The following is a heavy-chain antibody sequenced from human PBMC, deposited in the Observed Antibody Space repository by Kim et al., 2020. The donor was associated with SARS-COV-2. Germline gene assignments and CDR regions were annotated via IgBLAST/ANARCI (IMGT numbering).Heavy chain of an antibody. CDR2: ISYDGSNK. V-gene: IGHV3-30*03. CDR1: GFTFSSYG. Sequence: GGSLRLSCAASGFTFSSYGMHWVRQAPGKGLEWVSVISYDGSNKYYADSVKGRFTISRDNSKNTLYLQMNSLRAEDTALYYCAVDPAGYCSGGSCYSDYWGQGTLVTVSS. J-gene: IGHJ4*02. CDR3: AVDPAGYCSGGSCYSDY. D-gene: IGHD2-15*01.